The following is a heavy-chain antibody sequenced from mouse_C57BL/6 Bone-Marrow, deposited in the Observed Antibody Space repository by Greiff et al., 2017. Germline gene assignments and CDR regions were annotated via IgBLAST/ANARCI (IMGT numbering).Heavy chain of an antibody. CDR2: IRLKSDNYAT. V-gene: IGHV6-3*01. J-gene: IGHJ4*01. CDR3: TPMDY. Sequence: VKVEESGGGLVQPGGSMKLSCVASGFTFSNYWMNWVRQSPEKGLEWVAQIRLKSDNYATHYAESVKGRFTISRDDSKSSVYLQMNNLRAEDTGIYYCTPMDYWGQGTSVTVSS. CDR1: GFTFSNYW.